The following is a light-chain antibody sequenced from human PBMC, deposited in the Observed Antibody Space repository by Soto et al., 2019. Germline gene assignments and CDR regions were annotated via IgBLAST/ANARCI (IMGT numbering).Light chain of an antibody. V-gene: IGLV1-47*01. CDR3: AAWDDSLSGVV. Sequence: QSVLTQPPSVSGTPGQRVTISCSGSSSNIGSNYVYWYQQLPGTAPKLLIYRNDQRPSGVPDRFSGSKSGTSASLAISGLRSEDEADYYCAAWDDSLSGVVFGGGTKPTVL. CDR1: SSNIGSNY. J-gene: IGLJ2*01. CDR2: RND.